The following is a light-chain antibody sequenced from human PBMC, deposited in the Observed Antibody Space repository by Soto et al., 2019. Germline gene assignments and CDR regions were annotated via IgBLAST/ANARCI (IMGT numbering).Light chain of an antibody. CDR2: GAS. J-gene: IGKJ1*01. Sequence: EIVLTQSPGTLSLSPGERATLSCRASQSVSSSYLAWYQQKPGQAPRLLIYGASSRATGIPDRFSGSGSGTDFTLTISRLEPEAFAVYYCQHYGSSPGTFGQGTKVEIK. V-gene: IGKV3-20*01. CDR3: QHYGSSPGT. CDR1: QSVSSSY.